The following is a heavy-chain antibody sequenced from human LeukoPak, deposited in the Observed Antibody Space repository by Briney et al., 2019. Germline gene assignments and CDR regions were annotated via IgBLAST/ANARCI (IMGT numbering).Heavy chain of an antibody. J-gene: IGHJ4*02. Sequence: GGSLRLSCAASGFTFSSYWMSWVRQAPGKGLEWVANIKQDGSEKYYVDSVKGRFTISRDNAKNSLYLQMNSLRAEDTAVYYCARDHLWFGESPIDYWGQGTLVTVSS. V-gene: IGHV3-7*01. CDR3: ARDHLWFGESPIDY. CDR1: GFTFSSYW. CDR2: IKQDGSEK. D-gene: IGHD3-10*01.